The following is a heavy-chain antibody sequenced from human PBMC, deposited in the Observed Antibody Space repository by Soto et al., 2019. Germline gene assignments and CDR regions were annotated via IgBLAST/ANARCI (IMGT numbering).Heavy chain of an antibody. CDR2: TYTSGST. Sequence: SETLSLTCTVSGGSISRYYWSWSRQPAGKGLEWIGRTYTSGSTNYNPSLKSRVTMSVATSKNQSSLKLSSVTAADTAVYYCAREPALTIVGVGHETDYYFDYWGQGTMVTVSS. CDR3: AREPALTIVGVGHETDYYFDY. V-gene: IGHV4-4*07. CDR1: GGSISRYY. D-gene: IGHD3-3*01. J-gene: IGHJ4*02.